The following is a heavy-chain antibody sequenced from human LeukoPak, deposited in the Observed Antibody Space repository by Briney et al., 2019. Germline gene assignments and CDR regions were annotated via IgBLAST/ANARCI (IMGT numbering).Heavy chain of an antibody. CDR2: IKSKTDGGTT. CDR1: GFTFSNAW. Sequence: GGSLRLSYAASGFTFSNAWMSWVRQAPGKGLEWVGRIKSKTDGGTTDYAAPVKGRFTISRDDSKNTLYLQMNSLRAEDTAVYYCARVSGHIVVVTVSAFDYWGQGTLVTVSS. J-gene: IGHJ4*02. CDR3: ARVSGHIVVVTVSAFDY. V-gene: IGHV3-15*01. D-gene: IGHD2-21*02.